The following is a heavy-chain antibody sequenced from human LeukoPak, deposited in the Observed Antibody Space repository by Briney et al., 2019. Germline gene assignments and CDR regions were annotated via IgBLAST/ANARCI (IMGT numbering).Heavy chain of an antibody. CDR3: ARSESLRFLEWLPNY. J-gene: IGHJ4*02. CDR1: GFTFSSYE. CDR2: ISSSSSYI. V-gene: IGHV3-21*01. Sequence: GGSLRLSCAASGFTFSSYEMNWVRQAPGKGLEWVSSISSSSSYIYYADSVKGRFTISRDNAKNSLYLQMNSLRAEDTAVYYCARSESLRFLEWLPNYWGQGTLVTVSS. D-gene: IGHD3-3*01.